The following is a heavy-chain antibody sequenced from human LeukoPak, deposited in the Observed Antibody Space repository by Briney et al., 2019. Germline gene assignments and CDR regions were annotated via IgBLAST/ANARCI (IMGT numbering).Heavy chain of an antibody. CDR3: SSRGGYYYYMDV. D-gene: IGHD2-2*01. Sequence: NPSATLSLTCAVYGGSFSGYYWSWIRQPPGKGLEWIGEINHRGTTNYNPSLMSRVTISVDTSKNQFSLKLSSGTAADRAVYYCSSRGGYYYYMDVWGKGTTVTVSS. CDR2: INHRGTT. J-gene: IGHJ6*03. CDR1: GGSFSGYY. V-gene: IGHV4-34*01.